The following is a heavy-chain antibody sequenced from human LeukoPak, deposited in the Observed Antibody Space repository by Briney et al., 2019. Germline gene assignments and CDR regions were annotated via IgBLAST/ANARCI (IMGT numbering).Heavy chain of an antibody. CDR1: GRPISSYY. J-gene: IGHJ4*02. Sequence: SETLSLTCTVSGRPISSYYWSWIRQPPGKGLEWIGYIHYSGSTNYNPSLKSRVTISVDTSKNQFSLKLSSVTAADTAVYYCARADTFDGPTDYWGQGTLVTVSS. CDR3: ARADTFDGPTDY. V-gene: IGHV4-59*01. D-gene: IGHD5-24*01. CDR2: IHYSGST.